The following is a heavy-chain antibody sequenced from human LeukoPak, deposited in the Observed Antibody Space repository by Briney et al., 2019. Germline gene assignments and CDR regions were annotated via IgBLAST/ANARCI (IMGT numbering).Heavy chain of an antibody. Sequence: GGSLRLSCAASGFTFSSFWMSWVRQAPGKGLEWVANIKQDGSEKYYVDSVKGRFTISRDNAKTSLYLQMNSLRAEDTAVYYCARDLTRYYDFWSGYRDYWGQGTLVTVSS. CDR1: GFTFSSFW. D-gene: IGHD3-3*01. CDR3: ARDLTRYYDFWSGYRDY. J-gene: IGHJ4*02. CDR2: IKQDGSEK. V-gene: IGHV3-7*01.